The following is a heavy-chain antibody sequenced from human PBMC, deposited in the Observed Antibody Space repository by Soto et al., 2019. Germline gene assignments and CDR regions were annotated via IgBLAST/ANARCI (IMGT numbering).Heavy chain of an antibody. V-gene: IGHV1-3*01. J-gene: IGHJ4*02. Sequence: GASVKVSCKASGYTFTSYAMHWVRQAPGQRLEWMGWINAGNGNTKYSQKFQGRVTITRDTSASTAYMELSSLGSEDTAVYYCARGRFLEWLLYYFDYWGQGTLDTVSS. CDR3: ARGRFLEWLLYYFDY. CDR2: INAGNGNT. CDR1: GYTFTSYA. D-gene: IGHD3-3*01.